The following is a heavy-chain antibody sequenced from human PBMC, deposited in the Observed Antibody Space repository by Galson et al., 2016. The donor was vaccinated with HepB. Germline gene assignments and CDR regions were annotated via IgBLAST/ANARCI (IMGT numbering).Heavy chain of an antibody. V-gene: IGHV5-51*01. CDR1: EYSFTGYW. CDR2: IYPDDSDT. Sequence: QSGAEVKKPGESLRISCKGSEYSFTGYWIGWVRQMPGKGLEWMGIIYPDDSDTRYSPAFQGQVTISVDKSINTAYLQWSSLKASDTAMYYCARGDYGDSGDDCWGQETLVTGSS. CDR3: ARGDYGDSGDDC. D-gene: IGHD4-17*01. J-gene: IGHJ4*02.